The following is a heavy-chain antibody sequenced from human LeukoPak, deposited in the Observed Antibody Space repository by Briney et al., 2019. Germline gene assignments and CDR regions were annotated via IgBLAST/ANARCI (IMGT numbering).Heavy chain of an antibody. CDR2: ISGSGGST. CDR3: AKDYIWGSYRFDY. J-gene: IGHJ4*02. CDR1: GFTFSSYA. D-gene: IGHD3-16*02. Sequence: GGSLRLSCAASGFTFSSYAMSWVRQAPGKGLGWVSAISGSGGSTYYADSVKGRFTISRDNSKNTLYLQMNSLRAEDTAVYYCAKDYIWGSYRFDYWGQGTLVTVSS. V-gene: IGHV3-23*01.